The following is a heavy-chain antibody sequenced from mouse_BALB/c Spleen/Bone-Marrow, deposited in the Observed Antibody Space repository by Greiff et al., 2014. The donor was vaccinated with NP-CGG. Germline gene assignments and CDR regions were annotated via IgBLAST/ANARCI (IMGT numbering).Heavy chain of an antibody. Sequence: VQLQQSGPSLVKPSQTLSLTCSVTGDSITSGYWNWIRKFPGNKLEYMGYISYSGSTYYNQYLKSRISITRDTSKNQYYLQLNSVTTGDTSKDYGARWGGSSYNYAIDYWGQGTPVTVSS. CDR3: ARWGGSSYNYAIDY. J-gene: IGHJ4*01. V-gene: IGHV3-8*02. CDR1: GDSITSGY. CDR2: ISYSGST. D-gene: IGHD1-1*01.